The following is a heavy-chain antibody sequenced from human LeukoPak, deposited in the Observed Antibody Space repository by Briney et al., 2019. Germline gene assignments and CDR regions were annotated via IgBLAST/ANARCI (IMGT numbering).Heavy chain of an antibody. Sequence: GGSLRLSCVASGFTFSDYYMSWIRQAPGKGLEWVSYISSSGSTIYYADSVKGRFTISRDNAKYALYLQMNSLRAEDTAVYYCARDVNCSGGSCYSGYYYYGMDVWGQGTTVTVSS. D-gene: IGHD2-15*01. J-gene: IGHJ6*02. V-gene: IGHV3-11*01. CDR1: GFTFSDYY. CDR2: ISSSGSTI. CDR3: ARDVNCSGGSCYSGYYYYGMDV.